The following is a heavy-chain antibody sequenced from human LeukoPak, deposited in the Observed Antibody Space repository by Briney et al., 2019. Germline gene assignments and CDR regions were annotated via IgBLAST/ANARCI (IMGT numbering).Heavy chain of an antibody. V-gene: IGHV3-74*01. J-gene: IGHJ4*02. CDR1: GFTFSSYW. D-gene: IGHD6-19*01. Sequence: GGSLRLSCAASGFTFSSYWMHWVRQAPGKGLVWVSRINSDGSSTSYADSMKGRFTISRDNAKNTLYLQMNSLRAEDTAVYYCARTFSGWYEDYWGQGTLVTVSS. CDR3: ARTFSGWYEDY. CDR2: INSDGSST.